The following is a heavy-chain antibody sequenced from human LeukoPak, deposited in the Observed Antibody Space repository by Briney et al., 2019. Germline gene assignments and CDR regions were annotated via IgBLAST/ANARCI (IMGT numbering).Heavy chain of an antibody. J-gene: IGHJ5*02. CDR2: IYYSGST. Sequence: PSETLSLTCTVSGGSISSYYWSWIRQPPGKGLEWIGYIYYSGSTNYNPSLKSRVTISVDTSKNQFSLNLTSVTPADTAVYYCAREFLASRRNWVDPWGQGTLVTVSS. D-gene: IGHD6-6*01. CDR3: AREFLASRRNWVDP. V-gene: IGHV4-59*12. CDR1: GGSISSYY.